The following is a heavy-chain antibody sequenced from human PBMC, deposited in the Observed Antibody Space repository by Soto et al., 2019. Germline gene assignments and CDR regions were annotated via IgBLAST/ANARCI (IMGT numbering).Heavy chain of an antibody. CDR3: ARRQFFSFDS. J-gene: IGHJ4*02. Sequence: LRLSCVAPGFTFSNYVMSWVRQAPGKGLECVEAIAGNGGILYYTDSVKGRFSIARDNSKNTLHLQMNSLRAEDTAVYYCARRQFFSFDSWGPGILVTVSS. V-gene: IGHV3-23*01. D-gene: IGHD6-19*01. CDR1: GFTFSNYV. CDR2: IAGNGGIL.